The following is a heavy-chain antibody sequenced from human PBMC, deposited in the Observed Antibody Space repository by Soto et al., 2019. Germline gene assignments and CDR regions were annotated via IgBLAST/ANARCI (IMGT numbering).Heavy chain of an antibody. J-gene: IGHJ2*01. CDR3: AKDISNWSKGYFDL. V-gene: IGHV3-23*01. CDR2: ISDSSGTT. Sequence: GGSLRLSCAASGFTFSTYAMTWVRQAPGKGLEWVSSISDSSGTTYSADSVKGRFTISRDNSKNTLYLQMNSLRVEDTAVYHCAKDISNWSKGYFDLWGRGTLVTVSS. CDR1: GFTFSTYA. D-gene: IGHD6-13*01.